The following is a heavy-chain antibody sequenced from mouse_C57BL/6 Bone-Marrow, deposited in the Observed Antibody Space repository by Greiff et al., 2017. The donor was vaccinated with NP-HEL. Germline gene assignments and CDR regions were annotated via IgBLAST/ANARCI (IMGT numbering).Heavy chain of an antibody. V-gene: IGHV5-12*01. CDR2: ISNGGGST. CDR3: ARHNGSSYWYFDV. CDR1: GFTFSDYY. J-gene: IGHJ1*03. Sequence: EVKLVESGGGLVQPGGSLKLSCAASGFTFSDYYMYWVRQTPEKRLEGVAYISNGGGSTYYPDTVKGRFTISRDNAKNTLYLQMSRLKSEDTAMYYCARHNGSSYWYFDVWGTGTTVTVSS. D-gene: IGHD1-1*01.